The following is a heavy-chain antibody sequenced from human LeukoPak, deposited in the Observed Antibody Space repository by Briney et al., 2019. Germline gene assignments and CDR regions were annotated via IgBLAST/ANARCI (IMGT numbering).Heavy chain of an antibody. Sequence: GGSLRLSCAASGFTLSSYSMNWVRQAPGKGLEWVSYISSTSDTIYYGDSVRGRFAISRDNAKNSLYLQMNSLRVEDTAVYYYARGLDGNSIWYFDLWGRGTLVTVSS. V-gene: IGHV3-48*01. D-gene: IGHD4-23*01. CDR3: ARGLDGNSIWYFDL. CDR2: ISSTSDTI. J-gene: IGHJ2*01. CDR1: GFTLSSYS.